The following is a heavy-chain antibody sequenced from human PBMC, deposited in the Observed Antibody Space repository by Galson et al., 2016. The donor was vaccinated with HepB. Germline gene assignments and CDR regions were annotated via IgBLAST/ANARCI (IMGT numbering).Heavy chain of an antibody. Sequence: SLRLSCAASGFTFSNFGMHWARQAPGKGLEWVALTSPGGRNEYYADSVKGRFTISRDNSRNTLSLQMSNLGPDDTAVYYCAKSHFTDGSGQLDYWGQGTLVTVSS. D-gene: IGHD6-19*01. CDR1: GFTFSNFG. CDR2: TSPGGRNE. J-gene: IGHJ4*02. CDR3: AKSHFTDGSGQLDY. V-gene: IGHV3-30*18.